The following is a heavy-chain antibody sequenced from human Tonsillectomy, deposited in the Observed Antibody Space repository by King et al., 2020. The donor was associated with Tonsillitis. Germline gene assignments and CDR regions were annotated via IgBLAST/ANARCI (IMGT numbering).Heavy chain of an antibody. D-gene: IGHD4-17*01. J-gene: IGHJ4*02. Sequence: VQLQESGPGLVKPSQTLSLTCTVSGGSISSGSYYWPWIRQPAGKGLEWVGRIYTSGNTNYNPSLKSRVTMSVDTSKNQFSLKLSSVTAADTAVYYCARGGTVTTFDSWGQGTLVTVSS. CDR3: ARGGTVTTFDS. CDR2: IYTSGNT. CDR1: GGSISSGSYY. V-gene: IGHV4-61*02.